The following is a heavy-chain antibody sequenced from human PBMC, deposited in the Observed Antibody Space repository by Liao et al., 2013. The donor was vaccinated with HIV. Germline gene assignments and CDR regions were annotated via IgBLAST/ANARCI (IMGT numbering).Heavy chain of an antibody. V-gene: IGHV4-34*01. D-gene: IGHD4-11*01. CDR3: ARARGGTVTSGGPVDY. Sequence: QVQLQQWGAGLLKPSETLSLTCAVYGGSFSGYYWSWIRQPPGKGLEWIGEINHSGSTNYNPSLKSRVTISVDTSKNQFSLKVSSVTAADTAVYYCARARGGTVTSGGPVDYWGQGTLVTVSS. CDR2: INHSGST. CDR1: GGSFSGYY. J-gene: IGHJ4*02.